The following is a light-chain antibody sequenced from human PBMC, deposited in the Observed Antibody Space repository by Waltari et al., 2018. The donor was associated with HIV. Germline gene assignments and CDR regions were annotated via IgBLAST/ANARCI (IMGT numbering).Light chain of an antibody. V-gene: IGLV1-40*01. CDR3: QSYDSSLRVRV. CDR2: GTI. J-gene: IGLJ3*02. CDR1: RSNIGANYG. Sequence: QSILTQPPSVSGAPGQRVTISCTGSRSNIGANYGVHWYQQFPGTAPKLLIYGTINRPSGVPDRFSGSKSDTSASLAITGLQAEDEADYYCQSYDSSLRVRVFGGGTKLTVL.